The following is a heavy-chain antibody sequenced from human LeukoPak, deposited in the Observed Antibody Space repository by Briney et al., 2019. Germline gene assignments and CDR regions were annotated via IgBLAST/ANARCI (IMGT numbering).Heavy chain of an antibody. CDR2: IDRPAKSYAT. CDR1: GFTFSSYW. D-gene: IGHD1-26*01. Sequence: GGSLRLSCAASGFTFSSYWMSWVRQASGKGLEWVGLIDRPAKSYATAYGASVGGRFTISRDDSKNTAYLQMDSLNTEDTALYYCTRDRGTYNWLDPWGQGTLVTVSS. V-gene: IGHV3-73*01. J-gene: IGHJ5*02. CDR3: TRDRGTYNWLDP.